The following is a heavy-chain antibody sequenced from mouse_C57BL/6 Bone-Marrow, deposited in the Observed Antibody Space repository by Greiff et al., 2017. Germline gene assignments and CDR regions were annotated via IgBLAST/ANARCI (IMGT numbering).Heavy chain of an antibody. J-gene: IGHJ4*01. D-gene: IGHD1-1*01. CDR3: ARPDYYGSSRYAMDY. V-gene: IGHV1-64*01. CDR2: IHPNSGST. CDR1: GYTFTSYW. Sequence: QVQLQQPGAELVKPGASVKLSCKASGYTFTSYWMHWVKQRPGQGLEWIGMIHPNSGSTNYNEKFKSKATLTVDKSSSTAYMQLSSLTSEDSAVYYCARPDYYGSSRYAMDYWGQGTSVTVSS.